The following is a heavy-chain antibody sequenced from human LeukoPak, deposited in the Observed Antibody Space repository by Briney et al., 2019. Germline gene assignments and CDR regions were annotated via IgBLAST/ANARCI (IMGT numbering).Heavy chain of an antibody. J-gene: IGHJ4*02. D-gene: IGHD2-15*01. V-gene: IGHV4-39*01. CDR1: GFTVSSNY. CDR2: IYYSGSA. CDR3: ARILCSGKSCYSGY. Sequence: GSLRLSCAASGFTVSSNYMSWIRQPPGKGLEWIGSIYYSGSAYYNPSLKSRVTISVDTSKNQFSLKLSSVTAADTAVYYCARILCSGKSCYSGYWGQGTLVTVSS.